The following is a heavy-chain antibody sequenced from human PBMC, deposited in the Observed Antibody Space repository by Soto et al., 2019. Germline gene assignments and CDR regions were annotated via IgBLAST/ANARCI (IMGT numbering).Heavy chain of an antibody. CDR1: GYTFTHHD. Sequence: QVQLVQSGAEVKKPGASVRVSCTASGYTFTHHDVNWVRQAPGQGPEWMGWMNPKSGETGYAQIFQGRVKMTRDTSISTAYMELSSLRVEDTAVYFCAGGRIVVAGSSAYYGMDVWGQGTAVTVSS. V-gene: IGHV1-8*01. J-gene: IGHJ6*02. D-gene: IGHD6-19*01. CDR3: AGGRIVVAGSSAYYGMDV. CDR2: MNPKSGET.